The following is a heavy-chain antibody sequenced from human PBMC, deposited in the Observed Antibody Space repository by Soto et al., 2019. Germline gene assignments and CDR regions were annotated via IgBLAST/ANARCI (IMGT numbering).Heavy chain of an antibody. D-gene: IGHD2-2*01. CDR1: GFTFDNYT. CDR2: ISWDGGST. Sequence: EVQLVESGGVVVQPGGSLRLSCAASGFTFDNYTMHWVRQPPGKGLEWVSLISWDGGSTYYADSVKGRFIISRDNSKNSLYLQMNSLRTGDTALYYCAKGDGAAYCSSASCSIDYWGQGTLVTVSP. CDR3: AKGDGAAYCSSASCSIDY. J-gene: IGHJ4*02. V-gene: IGHV3-43*01.